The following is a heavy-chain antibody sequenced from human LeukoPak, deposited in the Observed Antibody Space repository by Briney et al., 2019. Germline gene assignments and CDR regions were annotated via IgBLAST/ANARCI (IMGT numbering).Heavy chain of an antibody. D-gene: IGHD6-19*01. J-gene: IGHJ6*04. Sequence: PSETLSLTCTVSGGSISSYYWSWIRQSPGKGLEWIGYIYYSGSTKYNPSLKSRLTISVDTSKNQFSLKLSSVTAADTAVYYCARPYSSGWYGAFDIWGKGTTVTVSS. CDR1: GGSISSYY. CDR3: ARPYSSGWYGAFDI. V-gene: IGHV4-59*08. CDR2: IYYSGST.